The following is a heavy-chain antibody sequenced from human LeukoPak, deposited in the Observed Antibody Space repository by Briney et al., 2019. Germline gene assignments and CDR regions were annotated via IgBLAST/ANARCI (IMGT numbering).Heavy chain of an antibody. CDR1: GGSIYSYY. J-gene: IGHJ3*02. Sequence: PSETLSLTCTVSGGSIYSYYWSWIRQPPGKGLEGIGYIYNSGSTNYNPSLKSRVTISVDTSKNQVSLKLSSVTAADTAMYYCARRVATTGIYGFDIWGQGTMVTVSS. D-gene: IGHD6-13*01. CDR2: IYNSGST. V-gene: IGHV4-59*01. CDR3: ARRVATTGIYGFDI.